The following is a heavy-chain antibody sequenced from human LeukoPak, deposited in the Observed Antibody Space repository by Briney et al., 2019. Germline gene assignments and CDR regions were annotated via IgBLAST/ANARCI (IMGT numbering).Heavy chain of an antibody. Sequence: SETLSLTCTVSGGSINSYYWSWIRQPPGKGLEWIGYIYYSGSTNYNPSLQSRVTISVDTSKNQFSLKLSSVTAADTAVYYCASISPNYDFWSGTLGYWGQGTLVTVSS. CDR2: IYYSGST. CDR3: ASISPNYDFWSGTLGY. CDR1: GGSINSYY. V-gene: IGHV4-59*08. J-gene: IGHJ4*02. D-gene: IGHD3-3*01.